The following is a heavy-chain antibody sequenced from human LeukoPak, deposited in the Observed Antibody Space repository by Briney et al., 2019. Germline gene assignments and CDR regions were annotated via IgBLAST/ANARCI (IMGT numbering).Heavy chain of an antibody. CDR1: GGSISSGSNY. Sequence: SQTLSLTCTVSGGSISSGSNYWSWIRQPAGKGLEWIGRIYTSASTNYNPSLKSRVTISVDTSKNQFSLKLSSVTAADTAVYYCASFHRSGTDYWGQGTLVTVSS. CDR3: ASFHRSGTDY. CDR2: IYTSAST. D-gene: IGHD3-3*01. V-gene: IGHV4-61*02. J-gene: IGHJ4*02.